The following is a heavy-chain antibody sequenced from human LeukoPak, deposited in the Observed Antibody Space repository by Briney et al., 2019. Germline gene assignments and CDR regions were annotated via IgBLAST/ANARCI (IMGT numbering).Heavy chain of an antibody. Sequence: GESLKISCKGSGYRFTSYWIGWGRQIPGKGLEWIAIIYPADSDIRCSPSFQDQVTMSADKSISTGYLQWSSLKASDTAMYYCARSLTAAAGDYWGQGTLVTVSS. J-gene: IGHJ4*02. V-gene: IGHV5-51*01. CDR1: GYRFTSYW. CDR2: IYPADSDI. D-gene: IGHD6-25*01. CDR3: ARSLTAAAGDY.